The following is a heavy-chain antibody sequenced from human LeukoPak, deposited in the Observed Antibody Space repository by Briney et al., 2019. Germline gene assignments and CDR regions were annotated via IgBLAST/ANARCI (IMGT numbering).Heavy chain of an antibody. D-gene: IGHD2-15*01. CDR3: ARGYSRAAFDI. CDR2: IKQDGSEK. J-gene: IGHJ3*02. V-gene: IGHV3-7*01. CDR1: GFTFSSYW. Sequence: GGSLRLSCAASGFTFSSYWMSWVRQAPGKGLEWVANIKQDGSEKYYVDSVKGRFTVSRDNAKNSLLLQMNSLRAEDTALYYCARGYSRAAFDIWGQGTMATVSS.